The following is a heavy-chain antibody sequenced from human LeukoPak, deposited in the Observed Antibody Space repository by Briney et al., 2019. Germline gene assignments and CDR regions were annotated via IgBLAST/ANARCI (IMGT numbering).Heavy chain of an antibody. J-gene: IGHJ4*02. CDR1: GGSISDYY. V-gene: IGHV4-59*08. CDR2: IYYSGTT. Sequence: PPETLSLTCTVSGGSISDYYWSWIRRPPGKGLEWIGYIYYSGTTSYNPSLKSRVTISVDTSKNQISLRLNSVIAADTAVYYCASESVALAGIDYWGQGALVTVSS. CDR3: ASESVALAGIDY. D-gene: IGHD6-19*01.